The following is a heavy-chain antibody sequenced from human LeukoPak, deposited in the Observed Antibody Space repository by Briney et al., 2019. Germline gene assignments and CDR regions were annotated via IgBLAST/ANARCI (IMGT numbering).Heavy chain of an antibody. J-gene: IGHJ5*02. V-gene: IGHV4-59*11. CDR3: ARDKSYYDSSGYYSWFDP. CDR1: GGSISSHY. CDR2: IYYSGST. Sequence: PSETLSLTCTVSGGSISSHYWIWIRQPPGKGLEWIGYIYYSGSTNYNPSLKSRVTISVDTSKNQFSLKLSSVTAADTAVYYCARDKSYYDSSGYYSWFDPWGQGTLVTVSS. D-gene: IGHD3-22*01.